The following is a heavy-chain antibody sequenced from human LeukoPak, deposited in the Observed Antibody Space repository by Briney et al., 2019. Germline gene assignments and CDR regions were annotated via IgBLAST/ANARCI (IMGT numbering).Heavy chain of an antibody. J-gene: IGHJ4*02. CDR3: AKQAPSGIQLWFIDY. Sequence: GGSLRLSCTASGFAFGDYAMSWVRQAPGKGLEWVSAISGSGGSTYYADSVKGRFTISRDNSKNTLYLQMNSLRAEDTAVYYCAKQAPSGIQLWFIDYWGQGTLVTVSS. CDR2: ISGSGGST. V-gene: IGHV3-23*01. D-gene: IGHD5-18*01. CDR1: GFAFGDYA.